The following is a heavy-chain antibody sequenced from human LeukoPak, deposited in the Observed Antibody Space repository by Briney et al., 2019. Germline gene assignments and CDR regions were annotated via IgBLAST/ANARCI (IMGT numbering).Heavy chain of an antibody. J-gene: IGHJ3*02. Sequence: SETLSLTCAVYGGSFSGYYWSWIRQPPGKGLEWIGEINHSGSTNYNPSLKSRVTISVDTSKNQFSLKLSSVTAADTAVYHWARARSIAARRCAFDIWGQGTMVTVSS. V-gene: IGHV4-34*01. D-gene: IGHD6-6*01. CDR3: ARARSIAARRCAFDI. CDR2: INHSGST. CDR1: GGSFSGYY.